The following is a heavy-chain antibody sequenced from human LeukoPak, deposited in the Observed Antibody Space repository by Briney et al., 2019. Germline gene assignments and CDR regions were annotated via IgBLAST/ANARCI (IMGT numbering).Heavy chain of an antibody. CDR3: AASITMFDY. J-gene: IGHJ4*02. V-gene: IGHV3-7*02. Sequence: PGGSLRLSCAASGFTFSRYWMSWVRQAPGKGLEWVANIKEDGSVKYYVESVKGRFTISRDNAKNSLYLQMNSLRAEDTAGYYCAASITMFDYWGQGTLVTVSS. D-gene: IGHD3-10*01. CDR2: IKEDGSVK. CDR1: GFTFSRYW.